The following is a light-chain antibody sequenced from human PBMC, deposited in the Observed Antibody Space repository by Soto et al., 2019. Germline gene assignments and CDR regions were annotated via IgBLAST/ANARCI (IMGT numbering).Light chain of an antibody. Sequence: EIVLTQSPGTLALSPGERATLSCRASQSVSSNYLTWYQQKPGQAPRLLIHGASSRATGIPDRFSGSGSGTDFTLTISRLEPEDVAVYYCLQYGSSPFTFGPGTKVDIK. CDR3: LQYGSSPFT. V-gene: IGKV3-20*01. CDR2: GAS. J-gene: IGKJ3*01. CDR1: QSVSSNY.